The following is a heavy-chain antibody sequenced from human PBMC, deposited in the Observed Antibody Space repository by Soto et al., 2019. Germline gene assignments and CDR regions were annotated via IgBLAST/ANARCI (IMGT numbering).Heavy chain of an antibody. CDR2: STPATAAA. D-gene: IGHD3-3*01. CDR3: ARGGGVGVAGSASFDM. Sequence: QLHLVQSGAVVKKPGASVTVSCSASGYPVTAYYMHWVRQAPGRGLEWMGGSTPATAAAKYTQTYQGRITMTRDTSTGTVSMEPSGLTPGAPAGFYWARGGGVGVAGSASFDMWGQGTLVTVSS. V-gene: IGHV1-2*02. J-gene: IGHJ3*02. CDR1: GYPVTAYY.